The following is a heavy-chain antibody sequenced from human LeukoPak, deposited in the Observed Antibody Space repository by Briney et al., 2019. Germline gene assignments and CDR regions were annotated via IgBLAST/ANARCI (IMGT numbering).Heavy chain of an antibody. CDR1: GGSTSNYH. J-gene: IGHJ4*02. CDR2: IYSSGST. Sequence: SETLSLTCTVSGGSTSNYHCSWIRQPAGKGLEWIGRIYSSGSTNYNPSLKSRVTMLVDTSKTQFSLKLTSVTAADTAVYYCARASWVYCGSNSCTFDCWGQGTLVTVSS. CDR3: ARASWVYCGSNSCTFDC. D-gene: IGHD2-2*01. V-gene: IGHV4-4*07.